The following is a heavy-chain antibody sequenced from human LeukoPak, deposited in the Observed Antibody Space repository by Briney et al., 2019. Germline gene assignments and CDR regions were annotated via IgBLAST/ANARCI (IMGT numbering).Heavy chain of an antibody. CDR2: ISSSGSTI. V-gene: IGHV3-48*03. CDR3: ARDVATILTGYHAAFDI. D-gene: IGHD3-9*01. Sequence: GGSLRLSCAASGFTFSSYEMNWVRQAPGKGLEWVSYISSSGSTIYYADSVKGRFTISRDNAKNSLYLRMNSLRAEDTAVYYCARDVATILTGYHAAFDIWGQGTMVTVSS. J-gene: IGHJ3*02. CDR1: GFTFSSYE.